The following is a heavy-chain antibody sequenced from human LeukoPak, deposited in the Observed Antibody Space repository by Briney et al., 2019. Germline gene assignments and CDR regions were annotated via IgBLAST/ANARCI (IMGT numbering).Heavy chain of an antibody. Sequence: SETLSLTCAVYGGSFSGYYWSWIRQPPGKGLEWIGEINHSGSTNYNPSLKSRVTISVDTSKNQFSLKLSSVTAADTAVYYCARQPLDSSGWSTWVLYGMDVWGQGTTVTVSS. CDR2: INHSGST. CDR3: ARQPLDSSGWSTWVLYGMDV. V-gene: IGHV4-34*01. J-gene: IGHJ6*02. CDR1: GGSFSGYY. D-gene: IGHD6-19*01.